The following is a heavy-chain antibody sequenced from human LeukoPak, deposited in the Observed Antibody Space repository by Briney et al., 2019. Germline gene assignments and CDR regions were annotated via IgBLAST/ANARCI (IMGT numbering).Heavy chain of an antibody. D-gene: IGHD5-12*01. CDR1: GFTFSSYA. Sequence: PGRSLRLSCAASGFTFSSYAMHWVRQAPGKGLEWVAVISYDGSNKYYADSVKGRFTISRDNSKNTLYLQMNSLRAEDTAVYYCAKSSGYSGYRGYFDLWGRGTLVTVSS. J-gene: IGHJ2*01. V-gene: IGHV3-30*18. CDR3: AKSSGYSGYRGYFDL. CDR2: ISYDGSNK.